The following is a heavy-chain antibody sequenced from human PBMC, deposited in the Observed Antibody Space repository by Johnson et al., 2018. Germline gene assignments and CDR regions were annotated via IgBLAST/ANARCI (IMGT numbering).Heavy chain of an antibody. CDR1: GYTFTSYD. Sequence: QVQLVQSGAEVKKXGASXKVXCKASGYTFTSYDITWVRQATGQGLEWMGWMDPNSGNTGYAQKFQGRVTMTRNTSISTAHMELSSLISEDTAVYYCARGRRAVAGPTGNFQHWGQGTLVTVSS. D-gene: IGHD6-19*01. CDR2: MDPNSGNT. CDR3: ARGRRAVAGPTGNFQH. V-gene: IGHV1-8*01. J-gene: IGHJ1*01.